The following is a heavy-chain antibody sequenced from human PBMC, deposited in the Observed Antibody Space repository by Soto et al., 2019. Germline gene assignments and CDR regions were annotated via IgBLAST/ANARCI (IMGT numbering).Heavy chain of an antibody. CDR3: AKGRSAVLWFVELLNYGMDV. CDR2: ISYDGSNK. V-gene: IGHV3-30*18. D-gene: IGHD3-10*01. Sequence: QVQLVESGGGVVQPGRSLRLSCAASGFTFSSYGMHWVRQAPGKGLEWVAVISYDGSNKYYADSVKGRFTISRDNSKNTLYLQMNSLRAEDTAVYYCAKGRSAVLWFVELLNYGMDVWGQGTTVTVSS. J-gene: IGHJ6*02. CDR1: GFTFSSYG.